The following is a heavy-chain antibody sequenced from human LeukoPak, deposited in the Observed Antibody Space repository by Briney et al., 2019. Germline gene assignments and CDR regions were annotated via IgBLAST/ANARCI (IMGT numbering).Heavy chain of an antibody. Sequence: GGSLILSCAASGFTVSSNYMSWVRQAPGKGLEWVSVIYAGGSTYYADSVKGRFTISRDNSTNTLYLQMNNLRAEDTAVYYCASTQRGDYFDYWGQGTLVTVSS. CDR1: GFTVSSNY. CDR2: IYAGGST. J-gene: IGHJ4*02. V-gene: IGHV3-66*01. D-gene: IGHD2-15*01. CDR3: ASTQRGDYFDY.